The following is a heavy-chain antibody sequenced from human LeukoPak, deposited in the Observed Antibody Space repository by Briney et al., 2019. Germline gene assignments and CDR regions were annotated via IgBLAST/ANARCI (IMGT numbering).Heavy chain of an antibody. J-gene: IGHJ6*02. V-gene: IGHV3-23*01. CDR3: AKDYPDIVVVVAAPMDV. Sequence: GGGLRISCGAAGVTFFSYAMRGGRQGSGGGVGGGSAFFGSGGSTYYADSVKGRFTISRDNSKNTLYLQMNSLRAEDTAVYYCAKDYPDIVVVVAAPMDVWGQGTTVTVSS. CDR1: GVTFFSYA. D-gene: IGHD2-15*01. CDR2: FFGSGGST.